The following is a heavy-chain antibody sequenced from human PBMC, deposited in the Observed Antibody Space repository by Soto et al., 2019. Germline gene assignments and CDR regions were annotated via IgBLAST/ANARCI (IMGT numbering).Heavy chain of an antibody. CDR1: GGSISSYY. J-gene: IGHJ6*02. CDR2: IYYSGST. CDR3: ARERSLSGPYPGGYYYYGMDV. Sequence: SETLSLTCTVSGGSISSYYWSWIRQPPGKGLEWIGYIYYSGSTNYNPSLKSRVTISVDTSKNQFSLKLSSVTAADTAVYYCARERSLSGPYPGGYYYYGMDVWGQGTTVTVS. D-gene: IGHD3-10*01. V-gene: IGHV4-59*01.